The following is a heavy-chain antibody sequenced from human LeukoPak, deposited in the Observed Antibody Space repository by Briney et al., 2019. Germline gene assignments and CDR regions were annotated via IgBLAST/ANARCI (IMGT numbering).Heavy chain of an antibody. CDR2: LSSGGST. Sequence: PSETLSPTCTVSGGSISSYYWSWIRQPPGKGLQWIGSLSSGGSTYYNPSLKSRVTISVDTSKNQFSLRLSSMTAADTAVYYCARHRYGDYNYWGQGTLVTVSS. J-gene: IGHJ4*02. CDR1: GGSISSYY. CDR3: ARHRYGDYNY. D-gene: IGHD4-17*01. V-gene: IGHV4-59*05.